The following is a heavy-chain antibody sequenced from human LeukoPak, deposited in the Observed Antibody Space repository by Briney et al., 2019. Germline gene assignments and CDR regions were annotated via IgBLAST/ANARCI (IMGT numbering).Heavy chain of an antibody. Sequence: PGGSLRLSCAASGFTFSRYGMHWVRQAPGKGLEWVAVVSCEGSNKYYADSVKGRFSISRDNSKNTLSLQMNSLRAEDTAVYYCVKDMGYYYGSGSYPPENDYWGQGTLVTVSS. D-gene: IGHD3-10*01. CDR3: VKDMGYYYGSGSYPPENDY. CDR2: VSCEGSNK. V-gene: IGHV3-30*18. CDR1: GFTFSRYG. J-gene: IGHJ4*02.